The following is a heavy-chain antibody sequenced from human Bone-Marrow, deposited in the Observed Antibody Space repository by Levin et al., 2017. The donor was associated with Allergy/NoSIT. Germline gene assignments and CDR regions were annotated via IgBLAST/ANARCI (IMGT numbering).Heavy chain of an antibody. J-gene: IGHJ6*03. Sequence: GESLKISCSASGFIFNKYAMHWVRQAPGKGLEWVAHVSHDGSDKYYVDSVKGRFTISRDNSRNTVYLQMNSLRVEDTAAFYCAKEGYCSGGDCFPLYYYMDVWGKGTTVTVYS. CDR3: AKEGYCSGGDCFPLYYYMDV. D-gene: IGHD2-15*01. CDR1: GFIFNKYA. CDR2: VSHDGSDK. V-gene: IGHV3-30*18.